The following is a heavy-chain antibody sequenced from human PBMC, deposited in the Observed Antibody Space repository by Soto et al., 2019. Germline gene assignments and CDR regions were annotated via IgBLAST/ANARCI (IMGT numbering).Heavy chain of an antibody. Sequence: SETLSLTCAVSGYSISRGYYWGWIRQPPGKGLEWIGSIYHSGSTYYNPSLKSRVTISVDTSKNQFSLKLSSVTAADTAVYYCARDRDIVATSPFDYWGQGTLVTVSS. D-gene: IGHD5-12*01. J-gene: IGHJ4*02. CDR3: ARDRDIVATSPFDY. CDR2: IYHSGST. V-gene: IGHV4-38-2*02. CDR1: GYSISRGYY.